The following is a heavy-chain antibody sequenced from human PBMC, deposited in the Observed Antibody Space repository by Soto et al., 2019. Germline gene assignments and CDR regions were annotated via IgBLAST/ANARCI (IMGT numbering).Heavy chain of an antibody. V-gene: IGHV3-21*01. J-gene: IGHJ6*03. CDR2: ISSSSSYI. Sequence: GGSLRLSCAASGFTFSSYSMNWVRQAPGKGLEWVSSISSSSSYIYYADSVKGRFTISRDNAKNSLYLQMNSLRAEDTAVYYCAVDGGSYYYYYYYMDVWGKGTTVTVSS. CDR3: AVDGGSYYYYYYYMDV. D-gene: IGHD1-26*01. CDR1: GFTFSSYS.